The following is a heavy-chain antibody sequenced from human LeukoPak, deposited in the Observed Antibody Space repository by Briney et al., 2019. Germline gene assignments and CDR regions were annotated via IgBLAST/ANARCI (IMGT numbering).Heavy chain of an antibody. CDR3: ARWGTVTRFVVDY. Sequence: GESLKISCKGSGYNFITYWIGWVRQMPGKGLEWMGIIYPGDSDTRYSPSFQGQVTISADKSITTAYLQWSSLKASDTAMYYCARWGTVTRFVVDYWGQGTLVTVSS. J-gene: IGHJ4*02. CDR2: IYPGDSDT. CDR1: GYNFITYW. V-gene: IGHV5-51*01. D-gene: IGHD4-17*01.